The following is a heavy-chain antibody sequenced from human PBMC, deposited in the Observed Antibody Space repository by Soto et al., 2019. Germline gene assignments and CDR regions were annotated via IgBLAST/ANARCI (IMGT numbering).Heavy chain of an antibody. CDR2: IFYSGST. CDR1: GGSISNYY. Sequence: SETLSLTCTVSGGSISNYYWSWIRQPPGRGLEWIGRIFYSGSTNYNPALKSRVTISVDTSKSQFSLKLSSVTAADTAVYYCARGGVDYYDSSGYYFSPYYFDYWGQGTLVTVSS. CDR3: ARGGVDYYDSSGYYFSPYYFDY. D-gene: IGHD3-22*01. J-gene: IGHJ4*02. V-gene: IGHV4-59*12.